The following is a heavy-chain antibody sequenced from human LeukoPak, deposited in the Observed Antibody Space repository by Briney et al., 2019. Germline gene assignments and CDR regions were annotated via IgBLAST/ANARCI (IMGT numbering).Heavy chain of an antibody. D-gene: IGHD2-15*01. V-gene: IGHV3-30-3*01. CDR3: ARDYHLYCSGGSCYSGFSRGFDY. Sequence: GRSLRLSCAASGFTFSSYAMHWVRQAPGKGLEWVAVISYDGSNKYYADSVKGRFTISRDNSKNTLYLQMNSLRAEDTAVYYCARDYHLYCSGGSCYSGFSRGFDYWGQGTLVTVSS. J-gene: IGHJ4*02. CDR1: GFTFSSYA. CDR2: ISYDGSNK.